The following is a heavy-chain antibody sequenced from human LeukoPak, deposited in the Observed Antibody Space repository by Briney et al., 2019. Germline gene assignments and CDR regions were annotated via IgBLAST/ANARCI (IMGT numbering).Heavy chain of an antibody. J-gene: IGHJ6*03. V-gene: IGHV4-34*01. Sequence: PSETLSLTCAVYGGSFSGYYWTWIRQSPGKGLEWIGEINHSGSTNYNPSLKSRVTISVDTSKNQFSLKLSSVTAADTAVYYCARVRRILYFGGYYYMDVWGKGTTVTISS. D-gene: IGHD3-16*01. CDR2: INHSGST. CDR3: ARVRRILYFGGYYYMDV. CDR1: GGSFSGYY.